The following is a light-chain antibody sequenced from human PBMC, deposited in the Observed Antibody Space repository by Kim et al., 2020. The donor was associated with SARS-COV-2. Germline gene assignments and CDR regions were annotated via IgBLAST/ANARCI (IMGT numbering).Light chain of an antibody. Sequence: LSPVERATLSCRASQSVSNSFLAWYRQRPGQAPSLLIYGASTRATGIPVRFSGSGSGTDFTLTISRLEPEDFAVYYCQQYGTTPYTFGQGTKLEIK. J-gene: IGKJ2*01. CDR2: GAS. V-gene: IGKV3-20*01. CDR3: QQYGTTPYT. CDR1: QSVSNSF.